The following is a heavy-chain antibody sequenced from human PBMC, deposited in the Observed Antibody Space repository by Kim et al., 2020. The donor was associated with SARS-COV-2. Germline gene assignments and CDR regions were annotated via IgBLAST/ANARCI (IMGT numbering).Heavy chain of an antibody. Sequence: GGSLRLSCAASGFTFSSYSMNWVRQAPGKGLEWVSSISSSSSYIYYADSVKGRFTISRDNAKNSLYLQMNSLRAEDTAVYYCARFVGIHYLGHFDYWGQGTLVTVSS. V-gene: IGHV3-21*01. D-gene: IGHD5-18*01. CDR2: ISSSSSYI. CDR1: GFTFSSYS. CDR3: ARFVGIHYLGHFDY. J-gene: IGHJ4*02.